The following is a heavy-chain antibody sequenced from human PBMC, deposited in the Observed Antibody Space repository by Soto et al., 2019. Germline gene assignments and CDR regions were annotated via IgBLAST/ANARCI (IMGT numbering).Heavy chain of an antibody. D-gene: IGHD2-15*01. CDR3: AKVGWHSLDYYYYYRDL. V-gene: IGHV3-23*01. Sequence: EVQLLESGGGLVQPWGSLRLSCAASGFTFSTYAMSWVRQAPGKGLEWASTISGSGVSTYYADSVKGRFTIPRDTSSNTLFLQMNSLRVEDTAVYYCAKVGWHSLDYYYYYRDLWGKWTTVTVS. J-gene: IGHJ6*03. CDR1: GFTFSTYA. CDR2: ISGSGVST.